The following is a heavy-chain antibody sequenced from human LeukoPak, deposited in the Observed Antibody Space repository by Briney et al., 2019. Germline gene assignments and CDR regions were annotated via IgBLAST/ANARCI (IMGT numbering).Heavy chain of an antibody. J-gene: IGHJ4*02. CDR2: ISFDGSNK. V-gene: IGHV3-30*18. CDR3: AKDRAVGKVVAATGYFDY. CDR1: GFAFSNYG. Sequence: GGSLGLSCAASGFAFSNYGMHWVRQAPGKGLEWVAVISFDGSNKYYADSVKGRFTISRDNSKNTLYLQMNSLRAEDTAVYYCAKDRAVGKVVAATGYFDYWGQGTLVTVSS. D-gene: IGHD2-15*01.